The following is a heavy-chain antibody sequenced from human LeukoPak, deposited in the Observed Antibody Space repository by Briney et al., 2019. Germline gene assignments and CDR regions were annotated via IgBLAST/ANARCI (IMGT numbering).Heavy chain of an antibody. CDR3: ATERSITIFGVEDFDY. CDR2: ISYDGSNK. CDR1: GFTFSSYA. V-gene: IGHV3-30-3*01. Sequence: GGSLRLSCAASGFTFSSYAMSWVRQAPGKGLEWVAVISYDGSNKYYADSVKGRFTISRDNSKNTLYLQMNSLRAEDTAVYYCATERSITIFGVEDFDYWGQGTLVTVSS. D-gene: IGHD3-3*01. J-gene: IGHJ4*02.